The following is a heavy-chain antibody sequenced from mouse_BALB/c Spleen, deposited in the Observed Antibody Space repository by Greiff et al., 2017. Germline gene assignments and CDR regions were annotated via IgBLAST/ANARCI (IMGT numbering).Heavy chain of an antibody. Sequence: EVQLVESGGGLVQPGGSLKLSCAASGFTFSSYTMSWVRQTPEKRLEWVAYISNGGGSTYYPDTVKGRFTISRDNAKHTLYLQMSSLKSEDTAMYYCASRPYDYDGAWFAYWGQGTLVTVSA. CDR3: ASRPYDYDGAWFAY. D-gene: IGHD2-4*01. CDR2: ISNGGGST. V-gene: IGHV5-12-2*01. CDR1: GFTFSSYT. J-gene: IGHJ3*01.